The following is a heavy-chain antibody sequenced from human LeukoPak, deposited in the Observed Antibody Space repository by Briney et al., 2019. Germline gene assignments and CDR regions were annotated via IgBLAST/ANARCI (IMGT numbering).Heavy chain of an antibody. D-gene: IGHD3-22*01. J-gene: IGHJ6*02. CDR2: ISGSGGST. CDR1: GFTFSSYA. V-gene: IGHV3-23*01. Sequence: GGSLRLSCAASGFTFSSYAMSWVRQAPGKGLEWVSAISGSGGSTYYADSVKGRFTISRDNSKNTLYLQMNSLRAEDTAVYYCATEGDSSGYFHYYYDMDVWGQGTTVTVSS. CDR3: ATEGDSSGYFHYYYDMDV.